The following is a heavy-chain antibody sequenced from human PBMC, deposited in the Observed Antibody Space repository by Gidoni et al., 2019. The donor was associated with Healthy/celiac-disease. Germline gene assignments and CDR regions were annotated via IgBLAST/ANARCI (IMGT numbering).Heavy chain of an antibody. CDR3: AKQIVGATAPFDY. Sequence: GRFTISRDNSKNTLYLQMNSLRAEDTAVYYCAKQIVGATAPFDYWGQGTLVTVSS. J-gene: IGHJ4*02. D-gene: IGHD1-26*01. V-gene: IGHV3-23*01.